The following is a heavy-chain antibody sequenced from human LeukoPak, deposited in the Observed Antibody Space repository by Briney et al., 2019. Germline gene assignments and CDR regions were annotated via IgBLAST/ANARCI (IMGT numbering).Heavy chain of an antibody. Sequence: ASMKVSCKASGYTFTGYYMHWVRQAPGQGLEWMGRINPNSGGTNYAQKFQGRVTMTRDTSISTAYMELSRLRSDDTAVYYCASSMVRGVINLMWDQGTLVTVSS. V-gene: IGHV1-2*06. CDR2: INPNSGGT. J-gene: IGHJ4*02. CDR1: GYTFTGYY. CDR3: ASSMVRGVINLM. D-gene: IGHD3-10*01.